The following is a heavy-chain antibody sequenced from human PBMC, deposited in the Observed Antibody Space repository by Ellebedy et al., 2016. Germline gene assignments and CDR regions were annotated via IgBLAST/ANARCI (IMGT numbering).Heavy chain of an antibody. CDR2: IYPGDSDT. Sequence: GGSLRLXXKGSGYSFTSYWIGWVRQMPGKGLEWMGIIYPGDSDTRYSPSFQGQVTISADKSISTAYLQWSSLKASDTAMYYCARRATGPHDYGDYWGQGTLVTVSS. CDR1: GYSFTSYW. CDR3: ARRATGPHDYGDY. V-gene: IGHV5-51*01. J-gene: IGHJ4*02. D-gene: IGHD1-14*01.